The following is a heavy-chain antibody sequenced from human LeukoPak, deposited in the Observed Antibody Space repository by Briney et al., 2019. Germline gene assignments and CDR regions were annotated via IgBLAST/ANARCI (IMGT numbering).Heavy chain of an antibody. CDR1: GFTFSIYA. J-gene: IGHJ4*02. Sequence: GGSLRLSCAASGFTFSIYAMSWVRQAPGKGLEWVSGISGSGGSTYYADSVKGRFTISRDNSKNTLYLQMNSLRAEDTAVYYCATQDRYYYDSSGRSFDYWGQGTLVTVSS. V-gene: IGHV3-23*01. CDR3: ATQDRYYYDSSGRSFDY. D-gene: IGHD3-22*01. CDR2: ISGSGGST.